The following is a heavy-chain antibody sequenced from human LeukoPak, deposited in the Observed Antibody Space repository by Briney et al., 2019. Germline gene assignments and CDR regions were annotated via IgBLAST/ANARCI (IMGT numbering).Heavy chain of an antibody. D-gene: IGHD3-10*01. J-gene: IGHJ4*02. CDR2: IKQDGSEK. Sequence: GGSLRLSCAASGFTLSSYWMSWVRQAPGEGLEWVANIKQDGSEKYYVDSVKGRFTISRDNAKNSLYLQMNSLRAEDTAVYYCARDRGGNYNYWGQGTLVTVSS. V-gene: IGHV3-7*01. CDR3: ARDRGGNYNY. CDR1: GFTLSSYW.